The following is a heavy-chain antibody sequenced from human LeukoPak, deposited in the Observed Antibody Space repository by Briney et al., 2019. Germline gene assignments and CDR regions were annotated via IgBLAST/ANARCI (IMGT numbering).Heavy chain of an antibody. CDR1: GFTFDDYA. D-gene: IGHD3-3*01. CDR2: ISWNSGSI. J-gene: IGHJ4*02. Sequence: GGSLRLSCAASGFTFDDYAMHWVRQAPGKGLGWVSGISWNSGSIGYADSVKGRFTISRDNAKNSLYLQMNSLRAEDTALYYCAKDGSYDFWSGYYLNWGQGTLVTVSS. V-gene: IGHV3-9*01. CDR3: AKDGSYDFWSGYYLN.